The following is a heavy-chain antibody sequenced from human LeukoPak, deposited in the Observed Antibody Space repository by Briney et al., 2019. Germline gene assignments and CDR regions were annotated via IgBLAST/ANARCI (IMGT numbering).Heavy chain of an antibody. J-gene: IGHJ5*02. CDR3: ARVYFYGSGSLPWFDP. D-gene: IGHD3-10*01. CDR2: IYYSGST. CDR1: GGSISSYY. V-gene: IGHV4-59*01. Sequence: PSESLSFTCPVSGGSISSYYWNWIRQPPGKGLEWIGYIYYSGSTNYNPSLKSRVPISVDTSKNQFSLKLSSVTAADTAVYYCARVYFYGSGSLPWFDPWGQGTLVTISS.